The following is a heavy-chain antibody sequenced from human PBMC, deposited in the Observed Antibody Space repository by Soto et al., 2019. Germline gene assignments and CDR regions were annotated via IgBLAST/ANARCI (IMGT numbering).Heavy chain of an antibody. CDR3: ARDERDGYSGSWFDP. Sequence: QVQLVQSGAEVKKPGASVKVSCKASGYTFTGYYMHWVRQAPGQGLEWMGWINPNSGGTNYAQKFQGRGTMTRDTSISTAYMELSRLRSDDTAVYYCARDERDGYSGSWFDPWGQGTLVTVSS. D-gene: IGHD2-15*01. V-gene: IGHV1-2*02. J-gene: IGHJ5*02. CDR2: INPNSGGT. CDR1: GYTFTGYY.